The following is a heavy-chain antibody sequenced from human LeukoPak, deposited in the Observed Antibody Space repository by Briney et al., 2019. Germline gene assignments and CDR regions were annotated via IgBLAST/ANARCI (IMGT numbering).Heavy chain of an antibody. CDR3: ARDGSELHY. D-gene: IGHD1-7*01. J-gene: IGHJ4*02. V-gene: IGHV3-7*01. CDR2: IKQDGSEE. Sequence: GGSLRLSCAASGFTFRLYEMTWVRQAPGKGLEWVANIKQDGSEEHYVDSVKGRFTISRDNAKNSLYLQMNSLRAEDTAAYYCARDGSELHYWGQGTRVTVSS. CDR1: GFTFRLYE.